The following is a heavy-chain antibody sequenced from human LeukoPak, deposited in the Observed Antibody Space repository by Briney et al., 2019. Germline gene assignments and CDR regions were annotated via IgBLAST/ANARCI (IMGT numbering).Heavy chain of an antibody. Sequence: ASVKVSFKASGYTLTNYNISWVRQAPGQGLEWMGWINTHKGHTNFLQKFQGRVTVTTDLSTNTAHMELRRLRSDDTAVYYCAREFGHCSGDNCFYFFDLWGQGSQVIVSS. V-gene: IGHV1-18*01. CDR2: INTHKGHT. D-gene: IGHD2-15*01. CDR1: GYTLTNYN. CDR3: AREFGHCSGDNCFYFFDL. J-gene: IGHJ4*02.